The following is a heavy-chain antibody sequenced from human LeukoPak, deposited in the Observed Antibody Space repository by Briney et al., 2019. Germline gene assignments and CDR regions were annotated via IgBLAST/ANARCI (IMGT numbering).Heavy chain of an antibody. V-gene: IGHV3-23*01. CDR3: AKRGVVIRVILVGFHKEAYYFDS. CDR2: ISGSGGGT. CDR1: GITLSNYG. J-gene: IGHJ4*02. Sequence: GGSLRLSCAVSGITLSNYGMSWVRQAPGKGREWVAGISGSGGGTNYADSVKGRFTISRDNPKNTLFLQMNSLRAEDTAVYFCAKRGVVIRVILVGFHKEAYYFDSWGQGALVTVSS. D-gene: IGHD3-22*01.